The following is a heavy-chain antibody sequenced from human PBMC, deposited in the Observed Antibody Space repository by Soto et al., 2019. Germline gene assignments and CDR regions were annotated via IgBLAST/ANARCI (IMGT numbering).Heavy chain of an antibody. CDR1: GYSFSSYW. CDR3: ARSFAAIWSGYRPPRLGMDV. CDR2: IYPGDSDT. V-gene: IGHV5-51*01. J-gene: IGHJ6*02. D-gene: IGHD3-3*01. Sequence: EVQLVQSGAEVKKPGESLKISCKGSGYSFSSYWIGWVRQLPGKGLEWMGIIYPGDSDTTYSPSFQGQVTISADKSISTAYLQWSSLMASDTAMYYCARSFAAIWSGYRPPRLGMDVWGQGTTVTVSS.